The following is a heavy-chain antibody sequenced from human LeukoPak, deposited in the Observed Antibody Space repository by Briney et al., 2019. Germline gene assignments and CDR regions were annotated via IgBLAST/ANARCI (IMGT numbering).Heavy chain of an antibody. CDR3: AKALTVYYASCGPTSLFDY. D-gene: IGHD3-22*01. J-gene: IGHJ4*02. V-gene: IGHV3-23*01. CDR2: ISGSGGST. CDR1: GFTFSSYA. Sequence: PGGSLRLSCAASGFTFSSYAMSWVRQAPGKGVEWVSAISGSGGSTYYADSVKGRFTISRDNSKNTLYLQMNSLRAEDTAVYYCAKALTVYYASCGPTSLFDYWGQGTLVTVSS.